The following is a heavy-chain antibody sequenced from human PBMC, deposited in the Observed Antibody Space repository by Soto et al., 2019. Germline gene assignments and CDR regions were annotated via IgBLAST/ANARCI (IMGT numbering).Heavy chain of an antibody. CDR2: IYYSGST. CDR1: GGSVSSGSYY. CDR3: ARDRDHYFDY. Sequence: QVQLQESGPGLVKPSETLSLTCTVSGGSVSSGSYYWSWIRQPPGKGLEWIGYIYYSGSTNYNPSLKSRVTISVDTSKNQFSLKLSSVTAVDTAVYYCARDRDHYFDYWGQGTLVTVSS. D-gene: IGHD3-10*01. V-gene: IGHV4-61*01. J-gene: IGHJ4*02.